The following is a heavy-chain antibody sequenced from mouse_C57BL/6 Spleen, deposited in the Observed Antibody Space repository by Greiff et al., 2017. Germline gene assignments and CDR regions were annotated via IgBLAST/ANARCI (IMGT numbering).Heavy chain of an antibody. CDR1: GYTFTSYG. D-gene: IGHD1-1*01. CDR2: IYPRSGNT. Sequence: QVQLKESGAELARPGASVKLSCKASGYTFTSYGISWVKQRTGQGLEWIGEIYPRSGNTYYNEKFKGKATLTADKSSSTAYMELRSLTSEDSAVYFCARGGYGSSYDYAMDYWGQGTSVTVSS. CDR3: ARGGYGSSYDYAMDY. J-gene: IGHJ4*01. V-gene: IGHV1-81*01.